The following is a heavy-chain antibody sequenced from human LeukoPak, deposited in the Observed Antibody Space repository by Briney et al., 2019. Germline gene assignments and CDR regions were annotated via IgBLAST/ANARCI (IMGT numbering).Heavy chain of an antibody. CDR2: IYYSGST. V-gene: IGHV4-30-4*01. Sequence: SETLSLTCTVSGGSISSGDYYWSWIRQPPGKGLEWIGYIYYSGSTYYTPFLKSRVTISVDTSNSQFSLKLSSVTAADTAVYYCARGREELPPPPLDHWGQGTLVTVSS. D-gene: IGHD1-26*01. CDR3: ARGREELPPPPLDH. CDR1: GGSISSGDYY. J-gene: IGHJ4*02.